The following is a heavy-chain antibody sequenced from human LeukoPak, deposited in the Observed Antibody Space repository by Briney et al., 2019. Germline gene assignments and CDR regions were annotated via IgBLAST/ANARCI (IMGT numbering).Heavy chain of an antibody. Sequence: GASVKVSCKASGYTFTSSGISWVRQAPGQGLEWMGWISAYNGNTHYVQNLQGRVTMTTDTSTSTAYMELRSLRSDDTAVYYCAKNKWASWFDPWGQGTLVTVPS. J-gene: IGHJ5*02. V-gene: IGHV1-18*01. CDR1: GYTFTSSG. CDR2: ISAYNGNT. CDR3: AKNKWASWFDP. D-gene: IGHD2-8*01.